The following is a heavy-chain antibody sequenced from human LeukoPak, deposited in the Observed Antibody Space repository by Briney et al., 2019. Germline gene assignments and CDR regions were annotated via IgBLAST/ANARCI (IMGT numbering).Heavy chain of an antibody. Sequence: PGGSLRLSCAASGFTFSSYEMNWVRQAPGKGLEWVSYISSSGSTIYYADSVKGRFTISRDNAKNSLYLQMNSLRAEDTAVYYCARERDETPGYDYVWGSYRYEDYWGQGTLVTVSS. J-gene: IGHJ4*02. D-gene: IGHD3-16*02. CDR2: ISSSGSTI. CDR1: GFTFSSYE. V-gene: IGHV3-48*03. CDR3: ARERDETPGYDYVWGSYRYEDY.